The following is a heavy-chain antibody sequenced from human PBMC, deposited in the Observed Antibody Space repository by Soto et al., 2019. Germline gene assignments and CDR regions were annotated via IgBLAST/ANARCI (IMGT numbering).Heavy chain of an antibody. Sequence: PGGSLRLSCVASGFNFNIYSMNWVRQAPGKGLEWVSYMTSDSKTIHYADSVKGRFTISRENAKNSVFLQMNSLRGEDTAVYYCTRGVSYGFDGWGQGTMVTV. CDR3: TRGVSYGFDG. V-gene: IGHV3-48*01. D-gene: IGHD3-10*01. CDR1: GFNFNIYS. J-gene: IGHJ3*01. CDR2: MTSDSKTI.